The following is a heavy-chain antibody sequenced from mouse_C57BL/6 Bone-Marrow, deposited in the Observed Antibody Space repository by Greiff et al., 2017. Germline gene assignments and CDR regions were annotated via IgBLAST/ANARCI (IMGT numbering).Heavy chain of an antibody. V-gene: IGHV1-47*01. Sequence: QVQLQQSGAELVQPGASVQMSCKASGYTFTTYPIEWMKQNHGKSLEWIGNFHPYNDDPTYNEKFKGKATLTVEKSSSKVYLELSRLTSDDSAVYYCARGGNYGGYYFDYWGQGTTLTVSS. CDR2: FHPYNDDP. D-gene: IGHD2-1*01. J-gene: IGHJ2*01. CDR1: GYTFTTYP. CDR3: ARGGNYGGYYFDY.